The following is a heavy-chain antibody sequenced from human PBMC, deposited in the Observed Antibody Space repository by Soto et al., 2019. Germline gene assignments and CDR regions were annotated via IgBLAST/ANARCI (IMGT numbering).Heavy chain of an antibody. D-gene: IGHD6-13*01. V-gene: IGHV4-31*03. CDR3: ARDRIAAAGTNPTDYSYYVGMDV. CDR1: GGSISSGGYY. Sequence: ASETLSLTCTVSGGSISSGGYYWSWIRQHPGKGLEWIGYIYYSGSTYYNPSLKSRVTISVDTSKNQFSLKLSSVTAADTAVYYCARDRIAAAGTNPTDYSYYVGMDVWGKGTTVT. CDR2: IYYSGST. J-gene: IGHJ6*04.